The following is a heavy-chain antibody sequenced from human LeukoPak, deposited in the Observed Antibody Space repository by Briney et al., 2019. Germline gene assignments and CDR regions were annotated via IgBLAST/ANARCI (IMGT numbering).Heavy chain of an antibody. J-gene: IGHJ4*02. D-gene: IGHD3-10*01. CDR3: AREAYGSGSHPLDY. Sequence: GSLRLSCAASGFTFSTYEMNWVRQAPGKGLEWVSYISSSGSTIYYADSVKGRFTISRDNAKNSLYLQMNSLRAEDTAVYYCAREAYGSGSHPLDYWGQGTLVTASS. CDR1: GFTFSTYE. CDR2: ISSSGSTI. V-gene: IGHV3-48*03.